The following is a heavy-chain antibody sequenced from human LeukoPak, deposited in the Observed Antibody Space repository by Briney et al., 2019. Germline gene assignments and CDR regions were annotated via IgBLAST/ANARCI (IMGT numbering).Heavy chain of an antibody. D-gene: IGHD3-10*01. CDR2: VYTSGST. V-gene: IGHV4-61*09. CDR1: GVSITSGGYY. CDR3: ARASGIEDY. Sequence: SETLSLTCTVSGVSITSGGYYWMWIRQPAGKGLEWNGHVYTSGSTKYNPSLKTPVSISLDTSKNHFSLKVDSVTAADTAVYYCARASGIEDYWGQGTLVIVSS. J-gene: IGHJ4*02.